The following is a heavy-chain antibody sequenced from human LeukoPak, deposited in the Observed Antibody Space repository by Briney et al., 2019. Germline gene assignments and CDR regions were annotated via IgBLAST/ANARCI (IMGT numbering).Heavy chain of an antibody. CDR3: ARDTGDSSGYYSFDY. CDR2: INPNSGGT. CDR1: GYTFTSND. D-gene: IGHD3-22*01. Sequence: ASVKVSCKASGYTFTSNDINWVRQAPGQGLEWMGWINPNSGGTNYAQKFQGRVTMTRDTSISTAYMELSRLRSDDTAVYYCARDTGDSSGYYSFDYWGQGTLVTVSS. J-gene: IGHJ4*02. V-gene: IGHV1-2*02.